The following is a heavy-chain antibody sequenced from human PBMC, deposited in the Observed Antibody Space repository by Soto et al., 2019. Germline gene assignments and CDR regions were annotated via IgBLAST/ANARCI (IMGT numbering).Heavy chain of an antibody. Sequence: QVQLQQWGAGLLKPSETLSLTCAVYGGSFSGYYWSWIRQPPGKGLEWIGEINHRGSTNYNPSLKSRVTISVDTSKNQFSLKLSSVTAADTAVYYCARSGSVVVAAIVRGARRFDPWGQGTLVTVSS. CDR1: GGSFSGYY. J-gene: IGHJ5*02. V-gene: IGHV4-34*01. D-gene: IGHD2-15*01. CDR3: ARSGSVVVAAIVRGARRFDP. CDR2: INHRGST.